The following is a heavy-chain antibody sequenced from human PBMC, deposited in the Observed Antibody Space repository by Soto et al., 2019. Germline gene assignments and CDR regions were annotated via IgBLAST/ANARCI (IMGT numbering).Heavy chain of an antibody. J-gene: IGHJ4*02. CDR2: IYYSGST. D-gene: IGHD3-9*01. CDR3: ARYYDILTGYPYYFDY. V-gene: IGHV4-39*01. Sequence: PSETLSLTCTVSGGSISSSSYYWGWIRQPPGKGLEWIGSIYYSGSTYYNPSLKSRVTISVDTSKNQFSLKLSSVTAADTAVYYCARYYDILTGYPYYFDYWGQGTLVIVSS. CDR1: GGSISSSSYY.